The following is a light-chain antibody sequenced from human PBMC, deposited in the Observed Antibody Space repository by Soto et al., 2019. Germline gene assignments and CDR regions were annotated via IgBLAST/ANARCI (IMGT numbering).Light chain of an antibody. CDR2: EVT. V-gene: IGLV2-14*01. CDR1: SIDIGPYDY. Sequence: QSALTQPASVSGSPGQSITISCTGTSIDIGPYDYVSWYQQHPGKAPKLMIYEVTNRPSGVSHRFSGSKSGSTASLTISGLQAEDEADYYCSSYKRNTALVFGPGTKLTVL. CDR3: SSYKRNTALV. J-gene: IGLJ1*01.